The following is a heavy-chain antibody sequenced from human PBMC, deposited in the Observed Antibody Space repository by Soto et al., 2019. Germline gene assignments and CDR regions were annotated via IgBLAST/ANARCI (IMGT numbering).Heavy chain of an antibody. CDR1: GGSFRSNA. CDR3: ARVGEYCGGACPQYFEH. J-gene: IGHJ1*01. D-gene: IGHD2-21*02. V-gene: IGHV1-69*12. Sequence: QVQLVQSGAEVKKPGSSVKVSCKASGGSFRSNALSWVRQAPGQGLEWMGGIIPIFAIANYAQRFQGRVTVTADESKGTAYMELSSLRSEDTAVYYCARVGEYCGGACPQYFEHWGQGTLVTVSS. CDR2: IIPIFAIA.